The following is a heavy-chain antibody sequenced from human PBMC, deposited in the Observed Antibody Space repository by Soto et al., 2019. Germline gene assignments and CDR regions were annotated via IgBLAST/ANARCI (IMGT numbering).Heavy chain of an antibody. V-gene: IGHV1-69*01. J-gene: IGHJ6*02. CDR3: AMYRVVTAIDYYYYYGMDV. CDR2: IIPIFGTA. D-gene: IGHD2-21*02. CDR1: GGTFSSYA. Sequence: QVQLVQSGAEVKKPGSSVKVSCKASGGTFSSYAISWVRQAPGQGLEWMGGIIPIFGTANYAQKFQGRVTMTADESTSTAYMELRSRRSEDTAVYYCAMYRVVTAIDYYYYYGMDVWGQGTTVTVSS.